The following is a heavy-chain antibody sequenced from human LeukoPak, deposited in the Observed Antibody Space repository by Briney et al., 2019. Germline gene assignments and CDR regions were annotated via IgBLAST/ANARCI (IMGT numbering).Heavy chain of an antibody. D-gene: IGHD5-18*01. CDR3: ARGEYSYGMNFDY. Sequence: SETLSLTCTVSGGSISSSSYYWGWIRQPPGKGLEWIGSIYYSGSTYYNPSLKSRVTISVDTSKNQFSLKLSSVTAADTAVYYCARGEYSYGMNFDYWGQGTLVTVSS. V-gene: IGHV4-39*07. CDR2: IYYSGST. CDR1: GGSISSSSYY. J-gene: IGHJ4*02.